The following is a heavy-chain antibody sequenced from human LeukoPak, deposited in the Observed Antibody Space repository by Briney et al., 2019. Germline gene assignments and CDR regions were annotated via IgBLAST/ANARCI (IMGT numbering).Heavy chain of an antibody. Sequence: PGGSLRLSCAASGFTFSSYWMHWVRQAPGKGLVWVSRINTDGSSTSYADSVKGRFTISRDNAKNTLYLQMNSLRAEDTAVYYCAKGTYSAYNSGCAYWGQGTLVTVSS. CDR1: GFTFSSYW. CDR3: AKGTYSAYNSGCAY. D-gene: IGHD5-12*01. J-gene: IGHJ4*02. CDR2: INTDGSST. V-gene: IGHV3-74*01.